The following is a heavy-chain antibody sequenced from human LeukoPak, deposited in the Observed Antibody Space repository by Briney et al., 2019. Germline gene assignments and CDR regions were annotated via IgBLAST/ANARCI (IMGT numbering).Heavy chain of an antibody. CDR3: ARVGGSYGDWFDP. V-gene: IGHV1-2*02. Sequence: ASVKVSFKASGYTFTGYYMHWVRQAPGQGREGMGWINPNSGGTNYSQKFQGRVTMTRDTSISTAYMELSRLRSDDTAVYYCARVGGSYGDWFDPWGQGTLVTVSS. D-gene: IGHD1-26*01. CDR2: INPNSGGT. CDR1: GYTFTGYY. J-gene: IGHJ5*02.